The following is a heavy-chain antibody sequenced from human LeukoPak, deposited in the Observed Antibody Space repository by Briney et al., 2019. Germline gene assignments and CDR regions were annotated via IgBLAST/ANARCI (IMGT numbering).Heavy chain of an antibody. V-gene: IGHV3-23*01. CDR2: ISGSGGST. CDR1: GFTFSSYA. CDR3: AKSSGYSSGGGLDFDY. D-gene: IGHD6-19*01. Sequence: GGSLRLSCAASGFTFSSYAMSWVRQAPGKGLEWVSAISGSGGSTYYADSVKGRFTISRDNSKNTLYLQMNSLRAEDTAVYYCAKSSGYSSGGGLDFDYWGQGTPVTVSS. J-gene: IGHJ4*02.